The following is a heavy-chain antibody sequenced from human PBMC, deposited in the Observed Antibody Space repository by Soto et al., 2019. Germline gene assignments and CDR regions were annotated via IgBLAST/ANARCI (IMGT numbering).Heavy chain of an antibody. J-gene: IGHJ6*03. CDR3: ARDSSTEPYYDYIWGSYRYYYYMDV. D-gene: IGHD3-16*02. V-gene: IGHV3-33*01. CDR1: GFTFSSYG. CDR2: IWYDGSNK. Sequence: GGSLRLSCAASGFTFSSYGMHWVRQAPGKGLEWVAVIWYDGSNKYYADSVKGRFTISRDNSKNTLYLQMNSLRAEDTAVYYCARDSSTEPYYDYIWGSYRYYYYMDVWGKGTTVTVSS.